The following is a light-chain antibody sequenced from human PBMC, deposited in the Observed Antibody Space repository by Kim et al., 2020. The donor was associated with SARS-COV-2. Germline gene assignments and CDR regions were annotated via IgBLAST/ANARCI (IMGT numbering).Light chain of an antibody. CDR2: QAS. J-gene: IGKJ2*01. CDR3: QQYDRYPVT. Sequence: DIQMTQSPSTLSASVGDRVTITCRASQGIRGWLAWYQQKPGKAPHLLIFQASNLGSGDPSRFSGSGSGTEFSLTISSLQPDDFATYYCQQYDRYPVTFGQGTKLEI. V-gene: IGKV1-5*03. CDR1: QGIRGW.